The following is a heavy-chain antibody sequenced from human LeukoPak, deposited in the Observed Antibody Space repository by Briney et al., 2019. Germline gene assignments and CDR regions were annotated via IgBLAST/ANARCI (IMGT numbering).Heavy chain of an antibody. Sequence: PSETLPLTCTVSSGSISSGGYFWSWIRQHPGEGLEWIGYIYYSGSAYQNPSLQSRVTISVDTSKNQFSLKLNSVTAADTAVYYCARLYCSGTSCSYGGAFDIWGQGTMVTASS. D-gene: IGHD2-2*01. CDR3: ARLYCSGTSCSYGGAFDI. V-gene: IGHV4-31*03. CDR1: SGSISSGGYF. J-gene: IGHJ3*02. CDR2: IYYSGSA.